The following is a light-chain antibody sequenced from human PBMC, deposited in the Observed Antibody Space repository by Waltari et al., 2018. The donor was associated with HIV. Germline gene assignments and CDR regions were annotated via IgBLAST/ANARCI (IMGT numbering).Light chain of an antibody. CDR2: GPS. V-gene: IGKV3-20*01. CDR1: QTVNSGY. CDR3: QQYGASPHT. Sequence: EIVLTQSPGTLSLSPGERATLSCKASQTVNSGYLAWYQQKAGQAPRLLVYGPSTRAAGIADRFSCRGSGTDFTRTITALEPEDSAVYHCQQYGASPHTFGQGTKLEIE. J-gene: IGKJ2*01.